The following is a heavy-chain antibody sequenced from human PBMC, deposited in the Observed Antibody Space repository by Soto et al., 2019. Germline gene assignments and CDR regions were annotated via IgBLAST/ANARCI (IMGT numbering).Heavy chain of an antibody. CDR1: GGSISNYY. CDR3: ARATRDYGDYGYFDS. V-gene: IGHV4-4*07. D-gene: IGHD4-17*01. J-gene: IGHJ4*02. CDR2: IYSSGST. Sequence: SSDTLSLTCTVSGGSISNYYWSWIRQPAGKGLEWIGRIYSSGSTNYNPSLKSRVTMSVDTSKNQFSLKLTSVTAADTAVYFCARATRDYGDYGYFDSWGQGTLVTVSS.